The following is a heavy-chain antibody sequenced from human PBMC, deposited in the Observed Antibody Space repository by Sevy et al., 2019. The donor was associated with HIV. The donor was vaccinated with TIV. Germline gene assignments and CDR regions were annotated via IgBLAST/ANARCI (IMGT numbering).Heavy chain of an antibody. CDR2: IGTAGDT. V-gene: IGHV3-13*01. Sequence: GGFLRLSCAASGFTFSSYDMHWVRQATGKGLEWISAIGTAGDTYYPGSVKGRFTISRENAKKSLYLQMISLRAGDTAVYYCVTSPGYRSSWYPEYYFDYWGQGTLVTVSS. CDR1: GFTFSSYD. D-gene: IGHD6-13*01. CDR3: VTSPGYRSSWYPEYYFDY. J-gene: IGHJ4*02.